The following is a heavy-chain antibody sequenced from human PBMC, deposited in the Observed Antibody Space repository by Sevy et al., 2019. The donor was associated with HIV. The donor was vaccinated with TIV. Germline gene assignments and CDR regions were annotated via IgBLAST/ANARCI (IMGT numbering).Heavy chain of an antibody. Sequence: GGSLRLSCAASGFSFSSYGMHWVRQAPGKGLEWMSYIQYDGSNKDYADSVKGRFTISRDKSKNTLYLQMNSLRVGDQVVFDWVEEGGGGGGDHWGQGTLVTVSS. CDR1: GFSFSSYG. D-gene: IGHD3-16*01. J-gene: IGHJ4*02. CDR3: VEEGGGGGGDH. V-gene: IGHV3-30*02. CDR2: IQYDGSNK.